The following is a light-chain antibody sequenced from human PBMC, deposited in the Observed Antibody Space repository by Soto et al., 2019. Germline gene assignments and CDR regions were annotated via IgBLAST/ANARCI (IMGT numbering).Light chain of an antibody. J-gene: IGLJ1*01. CDR3: SSYTSSSTLGV. Sequence: LTQPPSASGSPGQSVTISCTGTSTDVGAYNYVSWYQQHPGKAPKLMIYEVTKRPSGVPDRFSGSKSGNTASLTVSGLQAEDEADYYCSSYTSSSTLGVFGTGTKVTVL. CDR2: EVT. CDR1: STDVGAYNY. V-gene: IGLV2-8*01.